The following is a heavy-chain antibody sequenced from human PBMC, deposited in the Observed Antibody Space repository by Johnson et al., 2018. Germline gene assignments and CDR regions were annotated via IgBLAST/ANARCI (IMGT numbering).Heavy chain of an antibody. CDR1: GFTFPFYG. V-gene: IGHV3-23*04. Sequence: VQLVESGGGLVQPGGSLRLSCAASGFTFPFYGMTWVRQAPGKGLEWVSVVSRDGGSTYYADSVKGRVTISRDNSKNTLFLVMNSLRAEDTAVYYCAKNDYVDYGVVGDVFDIWGQGTMVTVSS. D-gene: IGHD4-17*01. CDR2: VSRDGGST. CDR3: AKNDYVDYGVVGDVFDI. J-gene: IGHJ3*02.